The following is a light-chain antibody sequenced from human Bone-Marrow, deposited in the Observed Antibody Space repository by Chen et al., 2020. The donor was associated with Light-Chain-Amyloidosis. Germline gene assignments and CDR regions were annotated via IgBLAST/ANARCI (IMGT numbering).Light chain of an antibody. V-gene: IGLV4-69*01. CDR2: LNSDGSH. CDR3: QTWGTGIQV. Sequence: QLVLTQSPSASASLGASVKPTCILSSGHSTYAIAWHQQQPEKGPRYLMNLNSDGSHSKGDGIPDRFSGSSSGAERYLTISSLQSEDEADYYCQTWGTGIQVFGGGTKLTVL. CDR1: SGHSTYA. J-gene: IGLJ3*02.